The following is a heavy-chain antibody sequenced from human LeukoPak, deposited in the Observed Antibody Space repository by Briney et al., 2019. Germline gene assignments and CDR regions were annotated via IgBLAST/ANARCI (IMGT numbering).Heavy chain of an antibody. V-gene: IGHV3-23*01. CDR3: AKGDRIVATTYYFDY. Sequence: GGSLRLSCAASGFTFSSYAMSWVRQAPGKGLEWVSAISGSGGSTYYADSVKGRFTISRDNSKNTLYLQMNSLRAEDTAIYYCAKGDRIVATTYYFDYWGQGTLVTVSS. CDR2: ISGSGGST. D-gene: IGHD5-12*01. CDR1: GFTFSSYA. J-gene: IGHJ4*02.